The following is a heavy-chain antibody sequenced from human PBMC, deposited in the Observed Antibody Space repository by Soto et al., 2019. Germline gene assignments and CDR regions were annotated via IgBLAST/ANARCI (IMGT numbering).Heavy chain of an antibody. Sequence: VLLVESGGGLIQPGGSLRLSCAASGFTVSNNHMTWVRQAAGKGLELVSFVHGGGSTSYADSVKGRFTSSRDNSKNTLYLQMDSLRAEDTAIYYCAGRLTTAASLDYWGRGTLVTVSS. D-gene: IGHD3-16*01. CDR1: GFTVSNNH. CDR3: AGRLTTAASLDY. J-gene: IGHJ4*02. V-gene: IGHV3-53*01. CDR2: VHGGGST.